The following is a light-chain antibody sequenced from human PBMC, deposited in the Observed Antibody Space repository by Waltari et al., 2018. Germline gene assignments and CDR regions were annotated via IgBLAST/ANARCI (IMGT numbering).Light chain of an antibody. CDR2: GSS. Sequence: DIQMTQSPSSLSASVGDTVTITCRASQGVNNFLVWLQQRPGKAPKSLIYGSSTLQSGVPSRFRGSGYGTDVTLTISSLQPEDIATYYCQQHADYPLTFGGGTRVEIK. CDR3: QQHADYPLT. V-gene: IGKV1-16*01. CDR1: QGVNNF. J-gene: IGKJ4*01.